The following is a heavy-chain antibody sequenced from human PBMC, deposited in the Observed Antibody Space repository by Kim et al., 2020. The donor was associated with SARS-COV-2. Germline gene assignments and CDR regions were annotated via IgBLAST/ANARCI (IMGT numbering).Heavy chain of an antibody. V-gene: IGHV3-33*01. CDR3: ARPNTAMVGFSDAFDI. CDR1: GFTFSSYG. CDR2: IWYDGSNK. Sequence: GGSLRLSCAASGFTFSSYGMHWVRQAPGKGLEWVAVIWYDGSNKYYADSVKGRFTISRDNSKNTLYLQMKSLRAEDTAVYYCARPNTAMVGFSDAFDIWGQGTMVTVSS. D-gene: IGHD5-18*01. J-gene: IGHJ3*02.